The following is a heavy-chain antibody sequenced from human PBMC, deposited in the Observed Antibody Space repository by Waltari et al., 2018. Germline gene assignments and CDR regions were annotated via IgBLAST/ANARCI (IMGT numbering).Heavy chain of an antibody. V-gene: IGHV3-11*01. CDR3: ARGRVTTPRLLDY. Sequence: QVQLVESGGGLVKPGGSLRLSCAASGFTFSDYYMSWIRRAPGKVLEGVSYISSSGSTIYYADALKGRFTIARDNAKNALYLQMKSRSAEDTAGYYCARGRVTTPRLLDYWGQGTLVTVSS. D-gene: IGHD4-17*01. CDR2: ISSSGSTI. CDR1: GFTFSDYY. J-gene: IGHJ4*02.